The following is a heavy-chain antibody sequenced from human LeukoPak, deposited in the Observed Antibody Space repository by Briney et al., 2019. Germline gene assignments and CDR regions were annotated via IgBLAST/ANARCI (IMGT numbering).Heavy chain of an antibody. CDR2: INHSGSI. J-gene: IGHJ4*02. V-gene: IGHV4-34*01. CDR1: GGSFSGYY. CDR3: ARWPQAATSLDY. Sequence: SETLSLTCAVYGGSFSGYYWSWIRQPPGKGLEWIGKINHSGSINYNPSLKSRVTISVDTSKNQFSLKLSSVTAADTAVYYCARWPQAATSLDYWGQGTLVTVSS. D-gene: IGHD5-12*01.